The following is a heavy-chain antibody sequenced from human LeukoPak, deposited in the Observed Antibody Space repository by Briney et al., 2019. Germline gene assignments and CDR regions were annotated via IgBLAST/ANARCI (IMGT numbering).Heavy chain of an antibody. CDR2: FGPEDGGT. J-gene: IGHJ4*02. V-gene: IGHV1-24*01. CDR3: ATVGLIKPEYYDRSGYYYRRVLSPLDY. Sequence: ASVKVSCKVSGYTLTESSMHWVRQAPGKGLEWMGGFGPEDGGTIYAQNFQGRVTMTEDTSTDTAYMELSSLRSEDTAVYYCATVGLIKPEYYDRSGYYYRRVLSPLDYWGQGTQVTVSS. CDR1: GYTLTESS. D-gene: IGHD3-22*01.